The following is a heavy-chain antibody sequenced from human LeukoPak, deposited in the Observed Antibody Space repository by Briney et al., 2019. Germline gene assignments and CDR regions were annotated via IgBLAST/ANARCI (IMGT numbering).Heavy chain of an antibody. Sequence: PLETLSFTCTVSGGSFSSFYYWTWIRQPPGKGLQWVGYINLSGTTYYNPSLKSRVTMSVDTSKKQVYLKVTSVTAADTAIYYCARRKGNGEYKDWFDPWGQGTLCTVSS. CDR3: ARRKGNGEYKDWFDP. V-gene: IGHV4-59*08. J-gene: IGHJ5*02. CDR2: INLSGTT. CDR1: GGSFSSFYY. D-gene: IGHD6-6*01.